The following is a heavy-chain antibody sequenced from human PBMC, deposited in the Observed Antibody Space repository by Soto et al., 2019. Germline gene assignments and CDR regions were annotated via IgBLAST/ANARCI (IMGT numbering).Heavy chain of an antibody. Sequence: EVQLLESGGGLVQPGGSLRLSCAASGFTFSSYAMSWVRQAPGKGLEWVSAISGSGGSTYYADSVKGRFTISRDNSKNTLYLLMNSLRAEDTAVYYCAKDRGLVRTTLYFDYWGQGTLVTVSS. J-gene: IGHJ4*02. D-gene: IGHD3-10*01. CDR1: GFTFSSYA. V-gene: IGHV3-23*01. CDR2: ISGSGGST. CDR3: AKDRGLVRTTLYFDY.